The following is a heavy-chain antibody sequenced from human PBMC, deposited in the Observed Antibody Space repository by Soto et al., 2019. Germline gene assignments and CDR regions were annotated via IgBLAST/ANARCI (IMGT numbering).Heavy chain of an antibody. CDR3: AREELKSYGDYEG. CDR1: GFTFSSYA. D-gene: IGHD4-17*01. CDR2: IWDSGSSK. Sequence: GGSLRLSCAASGFTFSSYAMSWVRQAPGKGLEWVAVIWDSGSSKYYADSVKGRFTISRDNSKNTLYLQMNSLRAEDTAVYYCAREELKSYGDYEGWGQGTLVTVS. V-gene: IGHV3-33*08. J-gene: IGHJ4*02.